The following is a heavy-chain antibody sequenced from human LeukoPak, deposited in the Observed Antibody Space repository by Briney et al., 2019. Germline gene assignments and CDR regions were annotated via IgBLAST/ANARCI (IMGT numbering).Heavy chain of an antibody. CDR2: MQTNGNT. J-gene: IGHJ4*02. Sequence: SQTLSLTCTVSGGSITSCRYFWTWIRQPAGKGLEWLGRMQTNGNTNYNPSLKSRVAISIDTSKNQLSLQMSSATAAATTVYYCARGLSNAWEVQAYWGQGTLVTVSS. V-gene: IGHV4-61*02. D-gene: IGHD1-26*01. CDR1: GGSITSCRYF. CDR3: ARGLSNAWEVQAY.